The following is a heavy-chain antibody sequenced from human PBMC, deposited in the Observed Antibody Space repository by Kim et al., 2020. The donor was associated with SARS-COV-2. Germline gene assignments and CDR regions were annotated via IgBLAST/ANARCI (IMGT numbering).Heavy chain of an antibody. D-gene: IGHD6-6*01. CDR3: AKGIQGGDYSSSYTDH. J-gene: IGHJ4*01. CDR1: GFIFDDYV. V-gene: IGHV3-43*02. Sequence: GGSLRLSCATSGFIFDDYVMHWIRQRPGKGLQWVSFIGGDGGTISYADSVKGRFTISRDNSKNSLYFQMERLITDETGSYYCAKGIQGGDYSSSYTDHWG. CDR2: IGGDGGTI.